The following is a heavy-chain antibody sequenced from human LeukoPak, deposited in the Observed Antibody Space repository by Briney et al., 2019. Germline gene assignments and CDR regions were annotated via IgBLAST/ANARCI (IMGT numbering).Heavy chain of an antibody. CDR3: ARGRRILVGDTNAGDFFDY. CDR2: LNPSSGGT. J-gene: IGHJ4*02. D-gene: IGHD1-26*01. CDR1: GYTFTDYY. V-gene: IGHV1-2*02. Sequence: ASVKVSCKASGYTFTDYYILWVRQAPGQGLEWVGWLNPSSGGTYYAQRFQGRVTMTRDTSISTAYIELSSLTSDDTAVYFCARGRRILVGDTNAGDFFDYWGQGALVTVSS.